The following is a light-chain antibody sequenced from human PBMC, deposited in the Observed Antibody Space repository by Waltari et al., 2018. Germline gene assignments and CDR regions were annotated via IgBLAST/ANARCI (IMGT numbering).Light chain of an antibody. J-gene: IGLJ1*01. Sequence: QSALTQPASVSGSPGQSLPISCPGTSSDIGAYNFVSCYQTHPGKAPKVMIYDVNNRPSGVSSRFSGSKSGNTASLTISGLQAEDEADYYCSSYTTGSTRYVFGSGTKVTVL. CDR3: SSYTTGSTRYV. CDR1: SSDIGAYNF. V-gene: IGLV2-14*03. CDR2: DVN.